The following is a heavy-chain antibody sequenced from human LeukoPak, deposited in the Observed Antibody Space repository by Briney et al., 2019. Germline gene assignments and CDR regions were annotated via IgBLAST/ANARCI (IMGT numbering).Heavy chain of an antibody. CDR3: ARDPGDMANPSCLDS. V-gene: IGHV3-11*01. J-gene: IGHJ5*01. Sequence: AGTLRLSCATSGFIFSDYYFNWIRQAPGKGLEWVAYISGRGGTNYYADSVKGRFTISRDNANNSLSLQINDLRAEDTAFYYCARDPGDMANPSCLDSWGLGTLVTVSS. D-gene: IGHD5-24*01. CDR2: ISGRGGTN. CDR1: GFIFSDYY.